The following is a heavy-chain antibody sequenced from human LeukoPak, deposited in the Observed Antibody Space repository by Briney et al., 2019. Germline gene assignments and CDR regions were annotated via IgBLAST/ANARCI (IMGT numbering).Heavy chain of an antibody. V-gene: IGHV4-34*01. Sequence: SGTLSLTCAVYGGSFSGYYWSWIRQPPGKGLEWIGEINHSGSTNYNPSLKSRVTISVDTSKNQFSLKLSSVTAADTAVYYCARGRIAAARKRTTTDVWGQGTTVTVSS. D-gene: IGHD6-13*01. J-gene: IGHJ6*02. CDR1: GGSFSGYY. CDR3: ARGRIAAARKRTTTDV. CDR2: INHSGST.